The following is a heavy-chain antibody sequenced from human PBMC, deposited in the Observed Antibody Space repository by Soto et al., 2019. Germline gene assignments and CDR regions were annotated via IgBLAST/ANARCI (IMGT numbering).Heavy chain of an antibody. Sequence: LILACAASGVPFISYAMSSLRPAPGKGLEWVSAISGSGGSTYYADSVKGRFTISRDNSKNTLYLQMNSLRAEDTAVYYCANIVVVPAARWPNYWGQGTLVTVS. D-gene: IGHD2-2*01. J-gene: IGHJ4*02. CDR1: GVPFISYA. CDR3: ANIVVVPAARWPNY. V-gene: IGHV3-23*01. CDR2: ISGSGGST.